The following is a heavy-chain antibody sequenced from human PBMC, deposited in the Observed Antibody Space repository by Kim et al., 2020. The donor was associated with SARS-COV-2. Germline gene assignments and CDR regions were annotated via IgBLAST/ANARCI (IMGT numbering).Heavy chain of an antibody. J-gene: IGHJ4*02. D-gene: IGHD3-10*01. CDR3: AKKRVVWFGEPSPFDY. CDR1: GFTFSSYA. V-gene: IGHV3-23*01. CDR2: ISGSGGST. Sequence: GGSLRLSCAASGFTFSSYAMSWVRQAPGKGLEWVSAISGSGGSTYYADSVKGRFTISRDNSKNTLYLQMNSLRAEDTVVYYCAKKRVVWFGEPSPFDYWGQGTLVTVSS.